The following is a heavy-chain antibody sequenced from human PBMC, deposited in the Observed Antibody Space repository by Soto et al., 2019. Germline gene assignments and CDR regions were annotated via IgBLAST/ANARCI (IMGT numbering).Heavy chain of an antibody. CDR3: ARQLYYDTFGI. V-gene: IGHV4-39*01. CDR2: IYSPGSA. CDR1: GGSVTSGHYY. J-gene: IGHJ3*02. Sequence: SATLSLTCTVSGGSVTSGHYYWGWIRQPPGKGLHWIGSIYSPGSAYYNPSLKSRLTISLDTSKNQFSLKLSSVTAADTAVYYCARQLYYDTFGIWGQGTMVTVSS. D-gene: IGHD3-10*01.